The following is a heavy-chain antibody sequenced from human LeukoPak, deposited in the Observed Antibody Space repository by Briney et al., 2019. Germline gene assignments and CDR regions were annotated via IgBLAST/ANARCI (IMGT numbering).Heavy chain of an antibody. Sequence: ASVKVSCKASGGTFSSYAISCVRQAPGQGLEWMGGIIPIFGTANYAQKFQGRVTITTDESTSTAYMELSSLRSEDTAVYYCASSPGSSGYYDLAFDIWGQGTMVTVSS. CDR1: GGTFSSYA. CDR2: IIPIFGTA. D-gene: IGHD3-22*01. V-gene: IGHV1-69*05. CDR3: ASSPGSSGYYDLAFDI. J-gene: IGHJ3*02.